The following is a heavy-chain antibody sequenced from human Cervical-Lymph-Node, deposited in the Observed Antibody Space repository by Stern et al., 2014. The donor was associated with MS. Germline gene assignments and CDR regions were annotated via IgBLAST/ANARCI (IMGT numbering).Heavy chain of an antibody. V-gene: IGHV5-51*03. J-gene: IGHJ4*01. D-gene: IGHD3-3*01. CDR3: ARPPYYDSRSGPEAFDY. Sequence: VQLVQSGAEVKKPGESLKISCQASGYNFHSYWIGWVRQMPGHGLEWMGIIQPGDSDVRYSPSFQGQVSISADKSTSTVYLQWDSLKAADTAMYYCARPPYYDSRSGPEAFDYWGPGTRVIVTA. CDR2: IQPGDSDV. CDR1: GYNFHSYW.